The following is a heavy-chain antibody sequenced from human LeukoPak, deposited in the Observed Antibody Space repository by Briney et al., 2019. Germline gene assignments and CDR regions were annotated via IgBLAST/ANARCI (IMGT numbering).Heavy chain of an antibody. CDR3: ARDDYRGVTNFDP. Sequence: SETLSLTCTVSGGSISPYFWSWIRQPPGKGLEWIGYISYTGSTNYNPSLKSRVTISVDTSKNQFSLQLTSVTAADTAVHYCARDDYRGVTNFDPWGQGTLVTVSS. D-gene: IGHD3-10*01. J-gene: IGHJ5*02. V-gene: IGHV4-59*01. CDR2: ISYTGST. CDR1: GGSISPYF.